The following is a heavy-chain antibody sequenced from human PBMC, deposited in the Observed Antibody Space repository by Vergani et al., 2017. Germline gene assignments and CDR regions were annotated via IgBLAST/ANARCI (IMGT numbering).Heavy chain of an antibody. D-gene: IGHD3-10*01. Sequence: EVQLVESGGGLVQPGGSLRLSCAASGFTFSSYEMNWVRQAPGKGLEWVSYISSSGSIIYYADSVKGRFTISRDNSKNTLYLQMNSLRAEDTAVYYCARGGTYYDRNAFDIWGQGTMVTVSS. CDR1: GFTFSSYE. CDR2: ISSSGSII. V-gene: IGHV3-48*03. CDR3: ARGGTYYDRNAFDI. J-gene: IGHJ3*02.